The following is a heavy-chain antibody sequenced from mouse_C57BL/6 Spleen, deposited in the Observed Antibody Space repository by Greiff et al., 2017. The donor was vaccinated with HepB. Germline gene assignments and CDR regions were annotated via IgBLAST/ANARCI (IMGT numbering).Heavy chain of an antibody. CDR1: GFTFSDYG. D-gene: IGHD2-4*01. Sequence: EVHLVESGGGLVKPGGSLKLSCAASGFTFSDYGMHWVRQAPEKGLEWVAYISSGSSTIYYADTVKGRFTISRDNAKNTLFLQMTSLRSEDTAMYYCARRYYDSFYAMDYWGQGTSVTVSS. V-gene: IGHV5-17*01. CDR2: ISSGSSTI. J-gene: IGHJ4*01. CDR3: ARRYYDSFYAMDY.